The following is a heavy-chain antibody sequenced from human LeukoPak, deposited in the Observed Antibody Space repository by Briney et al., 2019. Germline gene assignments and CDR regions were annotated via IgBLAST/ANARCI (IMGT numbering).Heavy chain of an antibody. D-gene: IGHD3-22*01. J-gene: IGHJ3*02. Sequence: GGSLRLSCAASGFTFSDYYMSWIRQAPGKGLEWVPYISSSGSTIYYADSVKGRFTISRDNAKNSLYLQMNSLRAEDTAVYYCARRGPTYYYDSSGYYTTDAFDIWGQGTMVTVSS. CDR3: ARRGPTYYYDSSGYYTTDAFDI. CDR1: GFTFSDYY. V-gene: IGHV3-11*01. CDR2: ISSSGSTI.